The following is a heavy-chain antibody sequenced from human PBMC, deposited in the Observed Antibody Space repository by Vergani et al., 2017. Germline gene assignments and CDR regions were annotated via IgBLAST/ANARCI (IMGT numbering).Heavy chain of an antibody. D-gene: IGHD4-17*01. Sequence: QLQLQESGPGLVKPSETLSLTCTVSGGSISSSSYYWGWIRQPPGKGLEWIGSIYYSGSTYYNPSLKSRVTISVDTSKNQFSLKLSSVTAADTAVYYCARDPLYGDYAKEDYGMDVWGQGTTVTVSS. CDR1: GGSISSSSYY. CDR3: ARDPLYGDYAKEDYGMDV. V-gene: IGHV4-39*07. J-gene: IGHJ6*02. CDR2: IYYSGST.